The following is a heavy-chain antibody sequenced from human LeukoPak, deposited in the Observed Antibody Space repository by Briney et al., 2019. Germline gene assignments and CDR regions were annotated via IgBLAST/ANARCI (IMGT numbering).Heavy chain of an antibody. CDR3: ARDRSRYDRDAFDI. D-gene: IGHD3-3*01. V-gene: IGHV3-21*01. CDR1: GFTVSSNY. J-gene: IGHJ3*02. CDR2: ISSSSSYI. Sequence: GGSLRLSCAASGFTVSSNYMSWVRQAPGKGLEWVSSISSSSSYIYYADSVKGRFTISRDNAKNSLYLQMNSLRAEDTAVYYCARDRSRYDRDAFDIWGQGTMVTVSS.